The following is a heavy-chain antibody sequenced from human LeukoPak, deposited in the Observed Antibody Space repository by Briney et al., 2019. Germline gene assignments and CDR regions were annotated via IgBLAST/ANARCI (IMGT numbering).Heavy chain of an antibody. J-gene: IGHJ4*02. CDR2: ISGSGGST. Sequence: GGSLRLSCAASGFPFSSYAMSWVRQAPGKGLEGVSAISGSGGSTYYADSVKGRFTISRDNSKNTLYLQMNSLRAEDTAVYYCAKGSIVGATSFDYWGQGTLVTVSS. CDR1: GFPFSSYA. D-gene: IGHD1-26*01. CDR3: AKGSIVGATSFDY. V-gene: IGHV3-23*01.